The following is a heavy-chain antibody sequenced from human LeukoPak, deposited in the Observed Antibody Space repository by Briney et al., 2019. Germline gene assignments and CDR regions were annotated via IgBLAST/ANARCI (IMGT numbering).Heavy chain of an antibody. CDR3: AKGRYTMVRGVSSFDY. J-gene: IGHJ4*02. V-gene: IGHV3-7*03. Sequence: GGSLRLSCAASGFTFSSYWMNWARQAPGKGLEWVASINHNGNVNYYVDSVKGRFTISRDNAKNSLYLQMSNLRAEDTAVYFCAKGRYTMVRGVSSFDYWGQGTLVTVSS. CDR2: INHNGNVN. D-gene: IGHD3-10*01. CDR1: GFTFSSYW.